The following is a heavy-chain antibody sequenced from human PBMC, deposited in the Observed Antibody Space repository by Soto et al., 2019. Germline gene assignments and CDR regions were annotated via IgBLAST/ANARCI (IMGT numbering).Heavy chain of an antibody. CDR2: INWNGGST. CDR3: ARVPPGGYSGYDSAFDI. V-gene: IGHV3-20*04. D-gene: IGHD5-12*01. J-gene: IGHJ3*02. Sequence: EVQLVESGGGVVRPGGSLRLSCAASGFTFDDYGMSWVRQAPGKGLEWVSSINWNGGSTGYADSVKGRFTISRDNAKNSLYLQMNSLRAEDTALYYCARVPPGGYSGYDSAFDIWGQGTMVTVSS. CDR1: GFTFDDYG.